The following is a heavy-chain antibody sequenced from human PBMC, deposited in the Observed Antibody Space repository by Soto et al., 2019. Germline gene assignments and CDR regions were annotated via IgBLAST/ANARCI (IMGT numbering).Heavy chain of an antibody. J-gene: IGHJ4*02. D-gene: IGHD5-12*01. CDR1: GYTFTNYA. CDR2: INAGNGNT. CDR3: ARVSGYYLPDY. Sequence: ASVKVSCKASGYTFTNYAMHWVRQAPGQRLEWMGWINAGNGNTKYSQKFQGRVTITGDTSASTAYMELSSLRSEDTAVYYCARVSGYYLPDYWGQGTLVTVSS. V-gene: IGHV1-3*01.